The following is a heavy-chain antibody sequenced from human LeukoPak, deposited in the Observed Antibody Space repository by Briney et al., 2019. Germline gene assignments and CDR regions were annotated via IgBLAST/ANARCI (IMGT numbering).Heavy chain of an antibody. Sequence: GGSLRLSCAVSGFTFKNAYMTGVRQAPGKGLEWVGRIKTNADGGATDYAAPVKGRFSISRDDSKNTLYLQMDSLKVEDTGVYFCTRPLGGIDIFDYWGQGTLVTVSS. V-gene: IGHV3-15*01. J-gene: IGHJ4*02. CDR1: GFTFKNAY. D-gene: IGHD2-15*01. CDR2: IKTNADGGAT. CDR3: TRPLGGIDIFDY.